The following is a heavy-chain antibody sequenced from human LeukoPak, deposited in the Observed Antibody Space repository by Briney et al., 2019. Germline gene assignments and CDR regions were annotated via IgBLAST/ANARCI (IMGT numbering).Heavy chain of an antibody. J-gene: IGHJ6*04. CDR1: GFTFSNAW. Sequence: GGSLRLSCAASGFTFSNAWMSWVRQAPGKGLAWVGRIKSKTDGGTTDYAAPVKGRFTISRDDPKNTLYLQMNSLKTEDTAVYYCTTASGYAWYYYYYYGMDVWGKGTTVTVSS. CDR2: IKSKTDGGTT. CDR3: TTASGYAWYYYYYYGMDV. V-gene: IGHV3-15*01. D-gene: IGHD5-12*01.